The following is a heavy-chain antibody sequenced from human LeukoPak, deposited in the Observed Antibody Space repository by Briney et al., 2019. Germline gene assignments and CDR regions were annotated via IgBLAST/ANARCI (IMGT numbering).Heavy chain of an antibody. Sequence: GASVKVSCKASGYTFTSYGISWVRQAPGQGLEWMGWISAYNGNTNYAQKLQGRVTMTTDTSTSTAYMELRSLRSDDTAVYYCARAIYPAGGDFWSGYGFLYYYYMDVWGKGTTVTVSS. CDR2: ISAYNGNT. V-gene: IGHV1-18*01. J-gene: IGHJ6*03. CDR1: GYTFTSYG. CDR3: ARAIYPAGGDFWSGYGFLYYYYMDV. D-gene: IGHD3-3*01.